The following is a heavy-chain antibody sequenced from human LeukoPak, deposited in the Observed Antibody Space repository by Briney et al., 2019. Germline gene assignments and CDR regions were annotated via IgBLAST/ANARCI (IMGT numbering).Heavy chain of an antibody. J-gene: IGHJ5*02. CDR2: IYHSVST. V-gene: IGHV4-38-2*01. CDR3: ARLGIVVVPAAINWFDP. D-gene: IGHD2-2*01. CDR1: GYSISSGYY. Sequence: PSETLSLTCAVSGYSISSGYYWGWIRQPPGKGLEWIGSIYHSVSTYYNPSLKSRVTISVDTSKNQFSLELSSVTAADTAVYYCARLGIVVVPAAINWFDPWGQGTLVTVSS.